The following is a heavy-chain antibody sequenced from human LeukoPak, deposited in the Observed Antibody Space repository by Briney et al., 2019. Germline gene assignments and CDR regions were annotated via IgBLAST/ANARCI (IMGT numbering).Heavy chain of an antibody. J-gene: IGHJ4*02. CDR3: ARSNQADDY. D-gene: IGHD1-14*01. V-gene: IGHV3-74*01. CDR1: GFTFSSYW. Sequence: GRSLRLSCAASGFTFSSYWMHWVRQVPGKGLVWVARINTGGSSTTYADSVKGRSTISRDNAKNMLYLQMDSLRDEDTGVYYCARSNQADDYWGQGTLVTVSS. CDR2: INTGGSST.